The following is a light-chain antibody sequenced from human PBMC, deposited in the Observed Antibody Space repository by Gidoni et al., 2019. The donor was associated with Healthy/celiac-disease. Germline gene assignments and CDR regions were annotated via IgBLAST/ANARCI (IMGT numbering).Light chain of an antibody. J-gene: IGLJ2*01. Sequence: SYELPQPPSVPVSPGQTARITCSGDALPKQYAYWYQQKPGQAPVLVIYKDSERPSGIPERFSGSSSGTTVTLTISGVQAEDEADYYCQSADSSVVFGGGTKLTVL. CDR1: ALPKQY. V-gene: IGLV3-25*02. CDR3: QSADSSVV. CDR2: KDS.